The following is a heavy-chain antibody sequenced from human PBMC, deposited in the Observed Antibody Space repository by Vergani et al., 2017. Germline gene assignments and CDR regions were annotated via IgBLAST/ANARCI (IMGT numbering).Heavy chain of an antibody. D-gene: IGHD7-27*01. Sequence: QVHLQESGPGVVKPSDTLSLTCTVSGGSMSDFYWAWIRQSPGEGLQWLTSIHNRGKNYHNPSLKSRVSVSLDTSKNRFSLNLTSVTATDTAVYYCATGAGPFDIWGQGTLVTVSS. J-gene: IGHJ4*02. CDR1: GGSMSDFY. CDR3: ATGAGPFDI. CDR2: IHNRGKN. V-gene: IGHV4-59*05.